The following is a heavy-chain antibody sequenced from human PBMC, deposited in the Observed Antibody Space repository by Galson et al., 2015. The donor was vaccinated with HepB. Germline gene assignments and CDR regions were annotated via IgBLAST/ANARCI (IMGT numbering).Heavy chain of an antibody. CDR3: ARTVTYYYGSGSPAMGAFDI. J-gene: IGHJ3*02. Sequence: SVKVSCKASGGTFSSYAISWVRQAPGQGLEWMGRIIPILGIANYAQKFQGRVTITADKSTSTAYMELSSLRSEDTAVYYCARTVTYYYGSGSPAMGAFDIWGQGTMVTVSS. D-gene: IGHD3-10*01. CDR1: GGTFSSYA. V-gene: IGHV1-69*04. CDR2: IIPILGIA.